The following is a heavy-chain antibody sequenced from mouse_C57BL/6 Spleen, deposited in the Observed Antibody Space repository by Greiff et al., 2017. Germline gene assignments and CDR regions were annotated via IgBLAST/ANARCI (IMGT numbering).Heavy chain of an antibody. J-gene: IGHJ1*03. Sequence: VQLKQSGPVLVKPGASVKMSCKASGYTFTDYYMNWVKQSHGKSLEWIGVINPYNGGTSYNQKFKGKATLTVDKSSSTAYMELNSLTSEDSAVYYCARRDYGSSYGYFDVWGTGTTVTVSS. D-gene: IGHD1-1*01. V-gene: IGHV1-19*01. CDR1: GYTFTDYY. CDR2: INPYNGGT. CDR3: ARRDYGSSYGYFDV.